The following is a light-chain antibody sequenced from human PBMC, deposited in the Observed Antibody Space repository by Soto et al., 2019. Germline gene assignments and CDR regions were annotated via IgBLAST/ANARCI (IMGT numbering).Light chain of an antibody. CDR3: QQLSHYPYT. J-gene: IGKJ2*01. CDR1: YDISSS. Sequence: DIQLTQSPSFRSASVEDRVTISCRASYDISSSLAWYQQEPGKPPKLLIYDSSTLQTGVPLRFTGSGSGRKFTLTISGLQFGDFATYFCQQLSHYPYTFGQGTKLEI. CDR2: DSS. V-gene: IGKV1-9*01.